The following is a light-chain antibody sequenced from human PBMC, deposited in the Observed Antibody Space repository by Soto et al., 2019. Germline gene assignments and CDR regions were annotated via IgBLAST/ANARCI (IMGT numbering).Light chain of an antibody. CDR2: GAS. Sequence: EIVLTQSPGTLSLSPGERATLSCRASQSVTSSHLAWYQQKPGQAPRLVIYGASTRATGIPDRFSGSGSGTDFSLTISRLEPEDFAVYYCQQYGSSPRTFGQGTKVKLK. V-gene: IGKV3-20*01. CDR1: QSVTSSH. J-gene: IGKJ1*01. CDR3: QQYGSSPRT.